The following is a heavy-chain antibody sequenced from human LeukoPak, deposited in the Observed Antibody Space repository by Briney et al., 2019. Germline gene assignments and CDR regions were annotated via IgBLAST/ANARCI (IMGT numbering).Heavy chain of an antibody. J-gene: IGHJ6*03. CDR3: ARSYYYGSGSYYFYYYYMDV. V-gene: IGHV1-69*13. CDR2: IIPIFGTA. CDR1: GGTFSSYA. Sequence: ASVKVSCKASGGTFSSYAISWVRQAPGQGLEWMGGIIPIFGTANYAQKFQGRVTITADESTSTAYMELSSLRSEDTAVYYCARSYYYGSGSYYFYYYYMDVWGKGTTVTISS. D-gene: IGHD3-10*01.